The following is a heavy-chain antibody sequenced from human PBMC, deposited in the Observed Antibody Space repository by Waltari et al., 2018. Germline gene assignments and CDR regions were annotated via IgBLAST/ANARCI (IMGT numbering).Heavy chain of an antibody. J-gene: IGHJ6*02. V-gene: IGHV1-69*01. CDR3: ARRANYDSSGSPEDQPNYYYYGMDV. CDR2: IIPIFGTA. Sequence: QVQLVQSGAEVKKPGSSVKVSCKASGGTFSSYAISWVRQAPGPGLEWMGGIIPIFGTANYAQKFQGRVTITADESTSTAYMELSSLRSEDTAVYYCARRANYDSSGSPEDQPNYYYYGMDVWGQGTTVTVSS. D-gene: IGHD3-22*01. CDR1: GGTFSSYA.